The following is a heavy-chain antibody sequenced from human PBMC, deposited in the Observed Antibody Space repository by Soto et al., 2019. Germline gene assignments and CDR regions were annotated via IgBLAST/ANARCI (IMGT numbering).Heavy chain of an antibody. J-gene: IGHJ4*02. CDR1: RFTFNNYS. V-gene: IGHV3-21*01. CDR2: ISKSGTYM. D-gene: IGHD2-2*01. Sequence: EVQLVESGGGLVKPGGSLRLSCAASRFTFNNYSMNWVRQAPGKGLEWVSSISKSGTYMYYGDSMKGRFTISRDNAKNSLFLQMNSLRAEDTAVYYCARRYCSSTNCYAFDDWGQGTLVTVSS. CDR3: ARRYCSSTNCYAFDD.